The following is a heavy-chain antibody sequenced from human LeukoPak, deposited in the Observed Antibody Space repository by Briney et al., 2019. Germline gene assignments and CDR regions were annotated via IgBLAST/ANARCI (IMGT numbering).Heavy chain of an antibody. CDR1: GFIFSSYD. CDR2: ISYDGSNK. Sequence: GRSLSLSCAASGFIFSSYDMHWVRQAPGKGLQWLAVISYDGSNKYYANSVKGRFTISRDNSKNTLYLQMNSLRAEHTAVYYCARDKYVTMVRGYWVYWGQGTLVTVSS. D-gene: IGHD3-10*01. CDR3: ARDKYVTMVRGYWVY. J-gene: IGHJ4*02. V-gene: IGHV3-30*04.